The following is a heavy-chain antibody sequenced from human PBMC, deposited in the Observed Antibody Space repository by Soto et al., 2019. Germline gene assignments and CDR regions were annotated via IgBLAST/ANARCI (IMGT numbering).Heavy chain of an antibody. CDR1: GGTFNNYA. CDR3: ARWGGISCSGGDCFKKPFDY. Sequence: QVQLVQSGAEVKKPESSVKVSCKPSGGTFNNYAINRVRQAPGQGLEWMGGIIPISGTTKYAQKFQGRVTITADKSASTAYMDLISLRSEDTAVYYCARWGGISCSGGDCFKKPFDYWGQGTLVTVSS. V-gene: IGHV1-69*06. D-gene: IGHD2-21*02. CDR2: IIPISGTT. J-gene: IGHJ4*02.